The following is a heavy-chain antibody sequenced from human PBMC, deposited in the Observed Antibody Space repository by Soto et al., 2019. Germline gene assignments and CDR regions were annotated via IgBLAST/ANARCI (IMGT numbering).Heavy chain of an antibody. V-gene: IGHV1-2*02. D-gene: IGHD2-8*01. CDR1: GYTFTGYY. Sequence: GASVKVSCKASGYTFTGYYIHWVRQAPGQGLEWMGWINPNSGGTNYAQKFQGRVTMTRDTSISTAYMELSRLRSDATAVYYCARGGAGVVLMVFPIRGFDYWGQGTLVTVSS. J-gene: IGHJ4*02. CDR2: INPNSGGT. CDR3: ARGGAGVVLMVFPIRGFDY.